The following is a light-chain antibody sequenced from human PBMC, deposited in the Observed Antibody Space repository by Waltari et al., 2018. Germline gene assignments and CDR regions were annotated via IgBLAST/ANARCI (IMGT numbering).Light chain of an antibody. CDR3: QQYNNWRT. V-gene: IGKV3-15*01. Sequence: EVLMTQSPPTLSVSPGERATLSCRASQSISRNLAWYQQKPGQAPRLLIYGASTRAPGIPDRFSGSGSGTEFTLTINSLQSEDFAVYYCQQYNNWRTLGLGTKLEIK. J-gene: IGKJ2*01. CDR2: GAS. CDR1: QSISRN.